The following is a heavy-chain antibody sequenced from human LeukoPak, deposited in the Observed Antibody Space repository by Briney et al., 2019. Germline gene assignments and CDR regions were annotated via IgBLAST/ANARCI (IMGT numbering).Heavy chain of an antibody. Sequence: ASVKVSCKASGYTFTGYYMHWVRQAPGQGLEWMGWINPHSGGTNFAQKFQGRVTMTRDTSISTAYMELSRLRSDDTAVYYCAREGIQLWLDLSYWGQGTLVTVSS. CDR2: INPHSGGT. CDR3: AREGIQLWLDLSY. J-gene: IGHJ4*02. D-gene: IGHD5-18*01. V-gene: IGHV1-2*02. CDR1: GYTFTGYY.